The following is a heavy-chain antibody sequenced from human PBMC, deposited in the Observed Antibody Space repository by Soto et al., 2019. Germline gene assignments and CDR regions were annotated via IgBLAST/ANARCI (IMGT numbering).Heavy chain of an antibody. V-gene: IGHV4-30-2*01. D-gene: IGHD3-22*01. CDR1: GGSISSGGYS. CDR3: ARDYYDSSGYSVPLDV. CDR2: IYHSGST. Sequence: LSLTCAVSGGSISSGGYSWSWIRQPPGKGLEWIGYIYHSGSTYYNPSLKSRVTISVDRSKNQFSLKLSSVTAADTAVYYCARDYYDSSGYSVPLDVWGQGTTVTVSS. J-gene: IGHJ6*02.